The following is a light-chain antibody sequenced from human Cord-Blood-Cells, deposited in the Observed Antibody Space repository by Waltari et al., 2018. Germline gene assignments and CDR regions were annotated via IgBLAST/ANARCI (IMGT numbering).Light chain of an antibody. V-gene: IGLV2-14*02. CDR3: SSYTSSNTDV. CDR2: DVS. CDR1: TSNVGGYTI. J-gene: IGLJ1*01. Sequence: QSPLPHLPSFSGSLGHRATIPGPETTSNVGGYTIAPWYQQHQGKAPKLMIYDVSNRPSGVSNRFSGSKSGNTASLTISGLQAEDEADYYCSSYTSSNTDVFGTGTKLTVL.